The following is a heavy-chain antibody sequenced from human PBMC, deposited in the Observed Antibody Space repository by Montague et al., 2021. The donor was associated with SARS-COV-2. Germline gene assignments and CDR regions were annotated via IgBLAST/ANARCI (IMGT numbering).Heavy chain of an antibody. V-gene: IGHV4-59*13. CDR2: INHSGST. CDR1: GGSISSNY. J-gene: IGHJ4*02. D-gene: IGHD5-12*01. Sequence: SETLSLTCTVSGGSISSNYWSWIRQPPGKRLEWIGYINHSGSTSSNPSFRSRVTISVDTSQNQFSLKLSSVTAADTAVYYCARSRSLGSGFAFPSWYFDDWGQGTLVTVSS. CDR3: ARSRSLGSGFAFPSWYFDD.